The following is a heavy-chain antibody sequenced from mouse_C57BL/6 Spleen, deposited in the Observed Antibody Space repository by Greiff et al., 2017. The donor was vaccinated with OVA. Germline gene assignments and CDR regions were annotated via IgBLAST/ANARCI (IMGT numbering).Heavy chain of an antibody. V-gene: IGHV1-22*01. J-gene: IGHJ2*01. Sequence: VQLQQSGPELVKPGASVKMSCKASGYTFTDYNMHWVKQSHGKSLEWIGYINPNNGGTSYNQKFKGKATLTVNKSSSTAYMELRSLTSEDSAVYYCARTPSYDGYYPYYFDYWGQGTTLTVSS. CDR3: ARTPSYDGYYPYYFDY. CDR1: GYTFTDYN. CDR2: INPNNGGT. D-gene: IGHD2-3*01.